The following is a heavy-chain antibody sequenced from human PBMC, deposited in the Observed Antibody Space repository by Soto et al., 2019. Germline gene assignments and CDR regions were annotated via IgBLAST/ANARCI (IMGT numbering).Heavy chain of an antibody. V-gene: IGHV3-64*01. J-gene: IGHJ6*03. CDR1: GFTFSSYA. D-gene: IGHD4-17*01. Sequence: EVQLVESGGGLVQPGGSLRPSCAASGFTFSSYAMHWVRQAPGKGLEYVSAISSNGGSTYYANSVKGRFTISRDNSKNTLYLQMGSLRAEDTAVYYCARDAGDDPDYGDYLAPYYYYYYMDVWGKGTTVTVSS. CDR2: ISSNGGST. CDR3: ARDAGDDPDYGDYLAPYYYYYYMDV.